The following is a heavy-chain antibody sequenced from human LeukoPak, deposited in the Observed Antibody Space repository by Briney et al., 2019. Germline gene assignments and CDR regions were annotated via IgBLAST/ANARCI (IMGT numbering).Heavy chain of an antibody. V-gene: IGHV3-66*01. CDR3: ARGPPFDP. CDR2: MYTGGGT. Sequence: GGSLRLSCVGLTFTVSDTFMSWVRQAPGKGLDWVSTMYTGGGTDYADSVKGRFTISRDSSKNTVYLQMNSLRDEDTAVYYCARGPPFDPWGQGTLVTVSS. J-gene: IGHJ5*02. CDR1: TFTVSDTF.